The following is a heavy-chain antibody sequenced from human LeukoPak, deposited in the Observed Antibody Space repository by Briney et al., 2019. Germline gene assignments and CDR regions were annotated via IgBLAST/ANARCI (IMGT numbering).Heavy chain of an antibody. CDR2: IISSSSYI. CDR1: GFTFSSYS. CDR3: ARDAGGRYYVPNWFDP. Sequence: GGSLRLSCAASGFTFSSYSMNWVRQAPGKGLEWVSSIISSSSYIYYADSVKGRFTISRDNAKNSLYLQMNSLRAEDTAVYYCARDAGGRYYVPNWFDPWGQGTLVTVSS. D-gene: IGHD3-10*02. J-gene: IGHJ5*02. V-gene: IGHV3-21*01.